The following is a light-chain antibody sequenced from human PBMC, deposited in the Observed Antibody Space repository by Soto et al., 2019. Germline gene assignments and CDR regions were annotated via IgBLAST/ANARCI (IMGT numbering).Light chain of an antibody. V-gene: IGKV2-30*02. CDR1: QSLVHSDGNTY. Sequence: DVVMTQSPLSLPVTLGQPASISCRSSQSLVHSDGNTYLNWFQQRPGQSPRRLIYNISNRDSGVPDRFSGSGSGTDFTLMISRVEAEDVGVYYCMQGTHWPLYTFGQGTKLEIK. J-gene: IGKJ2*01. CDR3: MQGTHWPLYT. CDR2: NIS.